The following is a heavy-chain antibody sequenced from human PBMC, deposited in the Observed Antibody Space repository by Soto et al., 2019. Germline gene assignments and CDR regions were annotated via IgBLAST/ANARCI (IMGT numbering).Heavy chain of an antibody. CDR2: ISPYNGDT. CDR3: ARGGQYRYFDY. Sequence: QVQLVQSGAEVKKPGASVKVSCTTSGYTFTLFGITWVRQAPGQGLEWMGWISPYNGDTKYAEKLEGRVTLTTYTSADMAHMELTRLTSADPGEYFCARGGQYRYFDYWGQGTLVTVSS. D-gene: IGHD2-2*02. CDR1: GYTFTLFG. J-gene: IGHJ4*02. V-gene: IGHV1-18*01.